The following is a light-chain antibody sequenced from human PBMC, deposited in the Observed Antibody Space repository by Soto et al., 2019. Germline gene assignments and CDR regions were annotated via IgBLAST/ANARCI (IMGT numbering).Light chain of an antibody. CDR3: QQYNDWPPIT. Sequence: EIVMTQSPATLSVSPGEGATLSCRASQSISSNLAWYQQKPGQAPRLVIFDASTRATGIPDRFTGRGSGTEFTLTISSLQSEDSAVYFCQQYNDWPPITFGGGTKVEI. CDR2: DAS. V-gene: IGKV3-15*01. J-gene: IGKJ4*01. CDR1: QSISSN.